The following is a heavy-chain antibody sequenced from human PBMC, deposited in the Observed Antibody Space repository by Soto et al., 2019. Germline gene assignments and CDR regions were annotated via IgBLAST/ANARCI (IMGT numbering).Heavy chain of an antibody. CDR1: GFSLSTSGVG. D-gene: IGHD2-15*01. CDR3: AHRPSYXXXGSCYSGFDY. J-gene: IGHJ4*02. V-gene: IGHV2-5*02. Sequence: QITLKESGPTLVKPTQTLTLTCTFSGFSLSTSGVGVGWIRQPPGKALEWLALIYWDDDKRYSPSLKSRLTITKDTSKNQVVLTMTNMDPVDTATYYCAHRPSYXXXGSCYSGFDYWGQGTLVTVSS. CDR2: IYWDDDK.